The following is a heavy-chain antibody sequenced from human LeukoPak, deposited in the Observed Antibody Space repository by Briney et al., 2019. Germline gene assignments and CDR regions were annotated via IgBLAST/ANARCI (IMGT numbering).Heavy chain of an antibody. J-gene: IGHJ4*02. CDR2: IIPILGIA. V-gene: IGHV1-69*04. CDR3: ARGDYDSSGYSAY. Sequence: SVKVSCKASGGTFSSYAISWVRQAPGQGLEWMGRIIPILGIANYAQKFQGRVTITADKSTSTAYMELSSLRSEDAAVYYCARGDYDSSGYSAYWGQGTLVTVSS. CDR1: GGTFSSYA. D-gene: IGHD3-22*01.